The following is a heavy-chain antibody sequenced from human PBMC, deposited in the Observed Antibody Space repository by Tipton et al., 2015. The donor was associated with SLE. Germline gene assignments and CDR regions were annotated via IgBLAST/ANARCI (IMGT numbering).Heavy chain of an antibody. CDR2: IIPIFGTA. V-gene: IGHV1-69*01. CDR1: GGTLSSYA. CDR3: ASEEPGWGYGYGYVDY. J-gene: IGHJ4*02. Sequence: QLVQSGAEVKKPGSSVKVSCKASGGTLSSYAISWVRQASGQGLEWMGGIIPIFGTANYAQKFQGRVTITADESTSTAYMELSSLRSEDTAVYYCASEEPGWGYGYGYVDYWGQGTLVSVSS. D-gene: IGHD5-18*01.